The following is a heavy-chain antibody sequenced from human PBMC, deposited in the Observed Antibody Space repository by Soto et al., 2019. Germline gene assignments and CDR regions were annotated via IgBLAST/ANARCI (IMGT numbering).Heavy chain of an antibody. J-gene: IGHJ6*03. V-gene: IGHV3-30*03. Sequence: QVQLVESGGGVVQPGRSLRLACTASGFTFSSYGIHWVRQAPGKGLEWVAVISYDGSHKYYGDSVKGRFTISRDNSKNTVYLQLNSLIAEDTAAYYCARDGTLRYFDDDYFYFMDVWGKGTTVTVSS. CDR1: GFTFSSYG. CDR3: ARDGTLRYFDDDYFYFMDV. D-gene: IGHD3-9*01. CDR2: ISYDGSHK.